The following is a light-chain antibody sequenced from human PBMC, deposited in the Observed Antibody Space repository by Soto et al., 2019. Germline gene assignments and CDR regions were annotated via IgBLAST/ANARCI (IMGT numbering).Light chain of an antibody. V-gene: IGKV1-9*01. Sequence: IQLTQSPSSLSASVGDSVTITCRASQGVGSYLAWYQQKPGKAPKLLIYAASTLRSGVPSRFSGSRSGTDFTRTISSLQPEDFATYHCHQVNSYPVTFGQGTKLEIK. CDR1: QGVGSY. J-gene: IGKJ2*01. CDR3: HQVNSYPVT. CDR2: AAS.